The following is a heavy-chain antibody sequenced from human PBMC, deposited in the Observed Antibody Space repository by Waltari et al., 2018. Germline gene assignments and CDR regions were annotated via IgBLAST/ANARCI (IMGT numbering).Heavy chain of an antibody. CDR1: GFTFSSYS. Sequence: VQLVESGGGLVKPGGSLRLSCAASGFTFSSYSMHWVRQAPGKGLEWVSSISSSSSYIYYADSVKGRFTISRDNAKNSLYLQMNSLRAEDTAVYYCARVAVGYGMDVWGQGTTVTVSS. CDR2: ISSSSSYI. J-gene: IGHJ6*02. D-gene: IGHD2-2*01. V-gene: IGHV3-21*01. CDR3: ARVAVGYGMDV.